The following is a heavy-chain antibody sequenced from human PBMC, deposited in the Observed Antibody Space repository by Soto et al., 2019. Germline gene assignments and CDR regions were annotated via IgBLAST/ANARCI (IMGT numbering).Heavy chain of an antibody. CDR1: GYTFTSYG. CDR2: ISAYNGNT. CDR3: ARDIAVAGPEYFQH. J-gene: IGHJ1*01. Sequence: ASVKVSCKASGYTFTSYGISWVRQAPGQGPEWMGWISAYNGNTNYAQKLQGRVTMTTDTSTSTAYMELRSLRSDDTAVYYCARDIAVAGPEYFQHWGQGTLVTVSS. D-gene: IGHD6-19*01. V-gene: IGHV1-18*01.